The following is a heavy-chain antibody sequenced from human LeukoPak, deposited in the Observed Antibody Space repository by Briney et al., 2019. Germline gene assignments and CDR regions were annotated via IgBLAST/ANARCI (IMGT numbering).Heavy chain of an antibody. Sequence: GGSLRLSCAASGFSFSSHWMFWVRQAPGGGREWVANIKQDGSEKYYVDSVKGRFTISRDNAKNSLYLQMNSLRAEDTAIYYCARYYDFWSSIDYWGQGTLVTVSS. V-gene: IGHV3-7*05. CDR2: IKQDGSEK. J-gene: IGHJ4*02. CDR1: GFSFSSHW. D-gene: IGHD3-3*01. CDR3: ARYYDFWSSIDY.